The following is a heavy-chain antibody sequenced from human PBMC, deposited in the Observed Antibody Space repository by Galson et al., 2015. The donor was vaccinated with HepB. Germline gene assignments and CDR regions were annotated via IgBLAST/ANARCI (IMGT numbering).Heavy chain of an antibody. CDR3: AKDGIMVANNPYHFHY. V-gene: IGHV3-23*01. CDR2: ITSSGGNS. Sequence: LRLSCAASGSSFTRYAMTWVRQAPGKGLEWVSSITSSGGNSYYTDSVTGRFTVSRDNSKNKLLLQLNRLRAEDTAMYFCAKDGIMVANNPYHFHYWGQGTLVTVSS. CDR1: GSSFTRYA. D-gene: IGHD2-15*01. J-gene: IGHJ4*02.